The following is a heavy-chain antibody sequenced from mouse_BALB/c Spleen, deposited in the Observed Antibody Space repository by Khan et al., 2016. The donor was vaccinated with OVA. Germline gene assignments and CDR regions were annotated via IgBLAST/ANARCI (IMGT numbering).Heavy chain of an antibody. CDR3: ALIYYGRYIYCDY. D-gene: IGHD2-1*01. J-gene: IGHJ2*01. Sequence: VQLQQSGADLVKPGASVRLSCTSSGFNIKDTYMHWVKQRPEQGLEWIGRIDPANGDTKYDPKFQGKATITADTSSNTAYLQLSSLTSEDTAVYDGALIYYGRYIYCDYWGQGTTLTVSS. CDR1: GFNIKDTY. V-gene: IGHV14-3*02. CDR2: IDPANGDT.